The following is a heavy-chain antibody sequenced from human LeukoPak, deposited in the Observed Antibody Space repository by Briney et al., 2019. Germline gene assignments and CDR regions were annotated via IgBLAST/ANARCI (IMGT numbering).Heavy chain of an antibody. J-gene: IGHJ5*02. Sequence: SETLSPTCTVSGGSISSSSYYWGWIRQPPGKGLEWIGSIYYSGSTYYNPSLKSRVTISVDTSKNQFSLKLSSVTAADTAVYYCARHTRITMVRGVIVTQGRFDPWGQGTLVTVSS. V-gene: IGHV4-39*01. CDR3: ARHTRITMVRGVIVTQGRFDP. CDR2: IYYSGST. CDR1: GGSISSSSYY. D-gene: IGHD3-10*01.